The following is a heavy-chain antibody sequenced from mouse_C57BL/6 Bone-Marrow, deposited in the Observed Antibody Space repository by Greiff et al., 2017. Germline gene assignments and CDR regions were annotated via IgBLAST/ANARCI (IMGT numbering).Heavy chain of an antibody. CDR2: INPGSGGT. Sequence: QVQLQQSGAELVRPGTSVKVSCKASGYAFTNYLIEWVKQRPGQGLEWIGVINPGSGGTNYNEKFKGKATLTADKSSSTAYMQLSSLTSEDSAVYFCARPGFAYWGQGTLVTVSA. CDR1: GYAFTNYL. CDR3: ARPGFAY. V-gene: IGHV1-54*01. J-gene: IGHJ3*01.